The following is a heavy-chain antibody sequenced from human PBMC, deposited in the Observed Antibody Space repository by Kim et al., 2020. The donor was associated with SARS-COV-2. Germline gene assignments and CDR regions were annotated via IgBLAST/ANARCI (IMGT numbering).Heavy chain of an antibody. Sequence: SVKVSCKASGGTFSSYAISWVRQAPGQGLEWMGGIIPIFGTANYAQKFQGRVTITADESTSTAYMELSSLRSEDTAVYYCARDSGIVATIYYYYYGMDVWRQGTTVTVSS. D-gene: IGHD5-12*01. J-gene: IGHJ6*02. CDR1: GGTFSSYA. CDR2: IIPIFGTA. CDR3: ARDSGIVATIYYYYYGMDV. V-gene: IGHV1-69*13.